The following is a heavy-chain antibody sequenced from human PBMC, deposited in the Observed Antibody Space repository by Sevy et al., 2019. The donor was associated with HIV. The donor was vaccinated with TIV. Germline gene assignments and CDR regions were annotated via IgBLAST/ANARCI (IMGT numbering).Heavy chain of an antibody. V-gene: IGHV3-48*02. D-gene: IGHD6-19*01. Sequence: GGSLRLSCAASGFTFSSYSMNWVRQAPGKGLEWVSYISSSSSTIYYADSVKGRFTISRDNAKNSLYLQMNSLRDEDTAVYYCARERASSGWFEGGSYNWFDPWGQGTLVTVSS. CDR2: ISSSSSTI. CDR3: ARERASSGWFEGGSYNWFDP. CDR1: GFTFSSYS. J-gene: IGHJ5*02.